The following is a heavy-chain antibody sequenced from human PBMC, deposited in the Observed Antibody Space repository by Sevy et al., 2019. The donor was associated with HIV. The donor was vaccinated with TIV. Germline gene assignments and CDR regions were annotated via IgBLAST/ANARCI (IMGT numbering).Heavy chain of an antibody. V-gene: IGHV3-7*01. CDR1: GFTFSSHW. CDR2: IKQDGSDK. D-gene: IGHD6-13*01. J-gene: IGHJ6*02. Sequence: GGSLRLSCAASGFTFSSHWMSWVRQAPGNGLEWVANIKQDGSDKYYVDSVKGRFTISRDNAKNSLSLQMNSLRAEDTAVYYCARDTGGIGMDVWGQGTTVTVSS. CDR3: ARDTGGIGMDV.